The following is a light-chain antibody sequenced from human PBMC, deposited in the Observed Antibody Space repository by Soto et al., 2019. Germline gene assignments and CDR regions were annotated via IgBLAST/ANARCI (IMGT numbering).Light chain of an antibody. V-gene: IGKV3-15*01. CDR3: QQYNNWPWT. J-gene: IGKJ1*01. Sequence: EIVMTQSPATLFVSPGERATLSCRASQSVSSDLAWYQQKPGQAPRLLMHGASTRATGIPARFSGGGSGTEFTLTISSLQSEDFAIYHCQQYNNWPWTFGQGTKVDIK. CDR1: QSVSSD. CDR2: GAS.